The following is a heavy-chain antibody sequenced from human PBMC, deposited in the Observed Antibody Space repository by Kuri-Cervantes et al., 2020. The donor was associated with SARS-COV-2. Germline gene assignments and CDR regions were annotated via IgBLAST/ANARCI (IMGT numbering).Heavy chain of an antibody. V-gene: IGHV3-48*01. CDR1: GFTFSSYS. CDR2: ISSSSSTI. J-gene: IGHJ4*02. CDR3: ARDGPLQGPGTAY. Sequence: GESLKISCAASGFTFSSYSMNWVRQAPGKGLEWVSYISSSSSTIYYADSVKGRFTISRDNAKNSLYLQMNSLRAEDTVVYYCARDGPLQGPGTAYWGQGTLVTVSS. D-gene: IGHD2-21*02.